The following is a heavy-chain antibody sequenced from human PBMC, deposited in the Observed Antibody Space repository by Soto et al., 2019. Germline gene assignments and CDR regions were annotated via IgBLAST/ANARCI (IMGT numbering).Heavy chain of an antibody. D-gene: IGHD1-26*01. Sequence: QSQTLSLTCAISGDSVSSNSAAWNWIRQSPSRGLEWLGRTYYRSKWYNDYAVSVKSRITINPDTSKNQFSLQLNSVTPEDTAVYYCARERSRVGSPSAYYYYGMDVWGQGTTVTVSS. CDR2: TYYRSKWYN. V-gene: IGHV6-1*01. J-gene: IGHJ6*02. CDR1: GDSVSSNSAA. CDR3: ARERSRVGSPSAYYYYGMDV.